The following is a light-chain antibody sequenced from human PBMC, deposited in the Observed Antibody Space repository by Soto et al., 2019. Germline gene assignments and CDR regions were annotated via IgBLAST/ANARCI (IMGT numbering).Light chain of an antibody. V-gene: IGKV1-5*03. CDR2: RAA. CDR3: QQYYAYSYT. Sequence: IQMTQSPSTVSASVGDRVTITCRARQAVNSWVAWYQHKSGKAPKLLIYRAATLEHGVPSRFSGSGSETEFTLTISGLQTDDSGTYYGQQYYAYSYTFGQGTKVEIK. CDR1: QAVNSW. J-gene: IGKJ2*01.